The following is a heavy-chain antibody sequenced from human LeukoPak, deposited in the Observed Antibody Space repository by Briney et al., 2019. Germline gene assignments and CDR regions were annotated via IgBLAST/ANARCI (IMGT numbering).Heavy chain of an antibody. D-gene: IGHD2/OR15-2a*01. Sequence: PGGSLRLSCAASGFTFSSYAMSWVRQAPGKGLEWVSSISGSGVSTYYADSVKGRFTISRDNSKNTLYLQMNSLRAEDTAVYYCAKVGGRGKYFDAFDIWAKGQCSPSLQ. J-gene: IGHJ3*02. V-gene: IGHV3-23*01. CDR1: GFTFSSYA. CDR2: ISGSGVST. CDR3: AKVGGRGKYFDAFDI.